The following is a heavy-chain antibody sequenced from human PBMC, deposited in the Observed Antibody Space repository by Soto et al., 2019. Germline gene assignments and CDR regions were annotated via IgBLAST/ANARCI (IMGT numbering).Heavy chain of an antibody. CDR3: EKDFDRSSGWYVGGGFLFYYYYGMDV. CDR1: GFTFSSYA. D-gene: IGHD6-19*01. CDR2: ISGSGGST. Sequence: PGGSLRLSCAASGFTFSSYAMSWVRQAPGKGLEWVSAISGSGGSTYYADSVKGRFTISRDNSKNTLYLQMNSLRAEDTAVYYCEKDFDRSSGWYVGGGFLFYYYYGMDVWGQGTTVTVSS. J-gene: IGHJ6*02. V-gene: IGHV3-23*01.